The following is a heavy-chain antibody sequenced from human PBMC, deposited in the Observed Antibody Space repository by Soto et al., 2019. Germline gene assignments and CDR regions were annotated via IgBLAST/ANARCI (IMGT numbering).Heavy chain of an antibody. V-gene: IGHV3-33*01. CDR1: GFTFSSYG. CDR3: ARAPGTVNNWFDP. J-gene: IGHJ5*02. Sequence: QVQLVESGGGVVQPGRSLRLSCAASGFTFSSYGMHWVRQAPGKGLEWVAVIWYDGSNKYYADSVKGRFTISRDNSKNTLYLQMNSLRAEYTAVYYCARAPGTVNNWFDPWGQGTLVTVSS. D-gene: IGHD1-7*01. CDR2: IWYDGSNK.